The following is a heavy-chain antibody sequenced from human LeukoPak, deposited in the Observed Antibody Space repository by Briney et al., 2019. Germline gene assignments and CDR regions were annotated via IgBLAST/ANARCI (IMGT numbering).Heavy chain of an antibody. CDR1: GFTFSSYA. V-gene: IGHV3-23*01. J-gene: IGHJ4*02. D-gene: IGHD3-10*01. CDR3: AKDSHPRINYGSGSYFVWDY. CDR2: ISGSGGST. Sequence: PGGSLRLSCAASGFTFSSYAMSWVRQAPGKGLEWVSAISGSGGSTYYADSVKGRFTISRDNSKNTPYLQMNSLRAEDTAVYYCAKDSHPRINYGSGSYFVWDYWGQGTLVTVSS.